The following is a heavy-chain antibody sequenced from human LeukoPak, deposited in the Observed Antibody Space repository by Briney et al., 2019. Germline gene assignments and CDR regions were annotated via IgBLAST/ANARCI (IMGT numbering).Heavy chain of an antibody. CDR3: ASQPYYYDSSGYSRAEDY. D-gene: IGHD3-22*01. Sequence: SVKVSCKASGGTFSSYAISWVRQAPGQGLEWMGGIIPIFGTANYAQKFQGRVTITTDESTRTAYMELSSLRSEDTAVYYCASQPYYYDSSGYSRAEDYWGQGTLVTVSS. J-gene: IGHJ4*02. CDR2: IIPIFGTA. CDR1: GGTFSSYA. V-gene: IGHV1-69*05.